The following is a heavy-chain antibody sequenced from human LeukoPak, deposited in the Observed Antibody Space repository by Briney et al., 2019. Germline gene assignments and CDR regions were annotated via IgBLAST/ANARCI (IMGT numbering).Heavy chain of an antibody. D-gene: IGHD3-3*01. CDR1: GYTFTSYD. CDR3: ARRSGLGIGFGYYYYYMDV. J-gene: IGHJ6*03. Sequence: GASVKVSCKASGYTFTSYDVNWVRQATGQGLEWMGWMNPNSGNTGYAQKFQGRVTMTRNTSISTAYIELSSLRSEGTAVYYCARRSGLGIGFGYYYYYMDVWGKGTTVTVSS. V-gene: IGHV1-8*01. CDR2: MNPNSGNT.